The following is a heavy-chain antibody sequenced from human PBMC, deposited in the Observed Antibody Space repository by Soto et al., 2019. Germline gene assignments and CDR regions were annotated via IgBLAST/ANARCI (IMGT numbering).Heavy chain of an antibody. D-gene: IGHD1-26*01. Sequence: QITLKESGPTLVKPTQTLTLTCTFSGFSLNTSGVSVGWIRQPPGKALEWLALIYWNDDERYSPSLNSRLTITKDTSKNQVILTVTNMDPVDTATYYCARKYSGGYFDFWGQGTLVTVSS. CDR1: GFSLNTSGVS. CDR2: IYWNDDE. J-gene: IGHJ4*02. V-gene: IGHV2-5*01. CDR3: ARKYSGGYFDF.